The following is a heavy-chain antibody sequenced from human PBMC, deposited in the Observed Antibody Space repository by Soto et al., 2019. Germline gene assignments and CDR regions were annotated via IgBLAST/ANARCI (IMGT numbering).Heavy chain of an antibody. CDR2: IYYNGNA. D-gene: IGHD2-2*01. V-gene: IGHV4-30-4*01. CDR3: ARSPSGPSRYSDY. J-gene: IGHJ4*02. CDR1: GGSVNSGDYY. Sequence: ASETLSLTCTVSGGSVNSGDYYWSWIRQPPGKGLEWIGYIYYNGNAYYNPSLETRLTISLDTSKNQFSLKLASVTAADTAVYFCARSPSGPSRYSDYWGQGTLVTVSS.